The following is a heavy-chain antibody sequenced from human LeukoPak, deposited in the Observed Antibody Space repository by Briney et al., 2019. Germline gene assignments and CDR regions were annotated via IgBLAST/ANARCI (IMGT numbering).Heavy chain of an antibody. J-gene: IGHJ6*03. CDR2: ISSGAGST. V-gene: IGHV3-23*01. Sequence: PGGSLRLSCAASGFTFSSYAMSWVRQAPGKGLEWVSAISSGAGSTYYADSVKGRFTISRDNSKNTLYLQMNSLRAEDTAVYYCARDAAVQQLGYYYYYMDVWGKGTTVTVSS. CDR1: GFTFSSYA. CDR3: ARDAAVQQLGYYYYYMDV. D-gene: IGHD6-13*01.